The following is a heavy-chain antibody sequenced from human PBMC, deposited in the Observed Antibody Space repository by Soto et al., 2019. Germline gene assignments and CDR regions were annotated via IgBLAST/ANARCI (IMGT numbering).Heavy chain of an antibody. Sequence: QVQLVQSGAEVKKPGASVKVSCKASGYTFTSYDINWVRQATGQGLEWMGWMNPNSGNTGYAQKLQGRVTMTRNTSISTAYMELSSLRSEDTAVYYCARGMAGSSWYEHYGMDVWGQGTTVTVSS. CDR3: ARGMAGSSWYEHYGMDV. CDR1: GYTFTSYD. CDR2: MNPNSGNT. D-gene: IGHD6-13*01. J-gene: IGHJ6*02. V-gene: IGHV1-8*01.